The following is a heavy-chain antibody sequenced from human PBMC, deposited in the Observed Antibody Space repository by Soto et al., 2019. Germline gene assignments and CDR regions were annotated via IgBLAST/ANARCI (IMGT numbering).Heavy chain of an antibody. CDR1: GFTFSSYA. CDR2: ISGSGGST. D-gene: IGHD6-19*01. Sequence: GGSLRLSCAASGFTFSSYAMSWVRQAPGKGLEWVSAISGSGGSTYYADSVKGRFTISRDNSKDTLYLQMNSLRAEDTAVYYCARLLGSSGWDDAFDIWGQGTMVTVSS. CDR3: ARLLGSSGWDDAFDI. J-gene: IGHJ3*02. V-gene: IGHV3-23*01.